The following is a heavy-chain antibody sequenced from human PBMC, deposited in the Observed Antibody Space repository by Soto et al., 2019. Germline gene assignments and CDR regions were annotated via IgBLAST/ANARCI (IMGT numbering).Heavy chain of an antibody. J-gene: IGHJ5*02. CDR1: GGTFSSYA. V-gene: IGHV1-69*01. D-gene: IGHD3-22*01. CDR2: IIPIFGST. CDR3: ASTYDSNGYYLGNNWFDP. Sequence: QVQLVQSGAEVKKPGSSVKVSCKASGGTFSSYAISWVRQAPGQGLEWMGGIIPIFGSTNYAQNFQGRVTITADESTSTAYMELSSLRSEDTAVYYCASTYDSNGYYLGNNWFDPWGQGTLVTVSS.